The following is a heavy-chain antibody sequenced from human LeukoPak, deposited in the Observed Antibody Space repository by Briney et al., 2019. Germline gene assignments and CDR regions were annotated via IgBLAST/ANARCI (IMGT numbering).Heavy chain of an antibody. CDR3: ATPYCTIGKCFFDY. CDR1: GFTFRSHA. CDR2: ISSDGSST. V-gene: IGHV3-74*01. D-gene: IGHD2-8*01. Sequence: GGSLRLSCVASGFTFRSHAMHWVRQAPGKGLVWVSCISSDGSSTTYADSVKGRFTISRDNAKNTLYLQMNSLRAEDTAVYFCATPYCTIGKCFFDYWGQGSLVTVSS. J-gene: IGHJ4*02.